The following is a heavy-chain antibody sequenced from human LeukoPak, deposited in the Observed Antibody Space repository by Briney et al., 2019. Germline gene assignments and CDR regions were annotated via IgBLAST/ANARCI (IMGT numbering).Heavy chain of an antibody. CDR3: ASDFSTYHEEHSYY. Sequence: SVKVSCKASGGTFSSYAISWVRQAPGQGLEWMGRIIPILGIANYAQKFQGRITISADKSTSTVYLELGSLRSEDTAVYYCASDFSTYHEEHSYYWGQGTLVTVSP. CDR2: IIPILGIA. D-gene: IGHD3/OR15-3a*01. J-gene: IGHJ4*02. V-gene: IGHV1-69*04. CDR1: GGTFSSYA.